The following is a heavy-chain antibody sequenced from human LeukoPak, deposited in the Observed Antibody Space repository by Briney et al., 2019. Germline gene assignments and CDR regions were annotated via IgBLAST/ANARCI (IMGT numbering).Heavy chain of an antibody. CDR1: GFSFSNYW. V-gene: IGHV3-74*01. J-gene: IGHJ4*02. CDR3: ARSDSGDVDY. Sequence: GGSLRLSCAASGFSFSNYWMHWVRQTPGKGLVWVSRINTDGTSTSCADSVKGRFTISRDNAKNTLYLQVNSLRAEDTALYFCARSDSGDVDYWGQGTLVTVSS. CDR2: INTDGTST. D-gene: IGHD3-10*01.